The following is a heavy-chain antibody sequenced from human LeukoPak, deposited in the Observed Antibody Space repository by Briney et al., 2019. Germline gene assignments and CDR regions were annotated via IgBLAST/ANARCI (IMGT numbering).Heavy chain of an antibody. J-gene: IGHJ4*02. Sequence: PGGALRLSCAASGFTFSSYAMHWVRQAPGKGLEWVAFIRSDGSNKYYGDSVKGRFTISRDNSKNTLYLQMNSLRAEDTAVYYCARSSSWYGGDYWGQGTLVTVSS. V-gene: IGHV3-30*02. D-gene: IGHD6-13*01. CDR2: IRSDGSNK. CDR1: GFTFSSYA. CDR3: ARSSSWYGGDY.